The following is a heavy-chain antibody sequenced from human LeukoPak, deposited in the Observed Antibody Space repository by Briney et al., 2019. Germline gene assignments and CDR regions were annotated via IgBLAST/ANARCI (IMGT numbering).Heavy chain of an antibody. D-gene: IGHD3-10*01. V-gene: IGHV1-18*01. Sequence: ASVKVSCKASGYTFTSYGISWVRQAHGQGLEWMGWISAYNGNTNYAQKLQGRVTMTTDTSTSTAYMELRSLRSDDTAVYYCARDPEVYYGSGSYCDYWGQGTLVTVSS. J-gene: IGHJ4*02. CDR1: GYTFTSYG. CDR3: ARDPEVYYGSGSYCDY. CDR2: ISAYNGNT.